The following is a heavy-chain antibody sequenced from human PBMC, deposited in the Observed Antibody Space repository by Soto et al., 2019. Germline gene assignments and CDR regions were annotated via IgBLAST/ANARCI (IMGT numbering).Heavy chain of an antibody. CDR3: TRHRVDYGDYGSLNFDL. V-gene: IGHV3-73*01. J-gene: IGHJ2*01. D-gene: IGHD4-17*01. CDR1: GFTFSGSA. Sequence: GGSLRLSCAASGFTFSGSAMHWVRQASGKGLEWVGRIRSKANSYATAYAASVKGRFTISRDDSKNTAYLQMNSLKTEDTAVYYCTRHRVDYGDYGSLNFDLWGRGTLVTVSS. CDR2: IRSKANSYAT.